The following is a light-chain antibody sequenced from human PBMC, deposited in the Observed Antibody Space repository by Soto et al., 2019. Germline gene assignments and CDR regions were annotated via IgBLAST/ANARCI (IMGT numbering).Light chain of an antibody. CDR1: QSIRGW. CDR2: DAS. J-gene: IGKJ1*01. CDR3: HQYNSFSPWT. Sequence: DIQMTQSPSTLSASVGDRVTITCRASQSIRGWLAWYQQKPGKAPNLLIYDASRLKSGVPSRFSGRGSGTEFTITITRLQPDDFATYYCHQYNSFSPWTFGQGTKVEVK. V-gene: IGKV1-5*01.